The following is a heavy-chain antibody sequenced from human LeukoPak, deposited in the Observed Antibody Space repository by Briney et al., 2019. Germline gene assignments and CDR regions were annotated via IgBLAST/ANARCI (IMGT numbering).Heavy chain of an antibody. D-gene: IGHD5-12*01. V-gene: IGHV3-74*01. J-gene: IGHJ4*02. CDR1: GFTLSSYW. CDR2: INRDGSTI. CDR3: VRGGSGYGNFDS. Sequence: GGSLRLSCAASGFTLSSYWFYWVRKPPGTGLAWVSRINRDGSTINYADSVKGRFTISRDKARNTLYLQMNGLRAEDTAVYYCVRGGSGYGNFDSWGQGTLVTVSS.